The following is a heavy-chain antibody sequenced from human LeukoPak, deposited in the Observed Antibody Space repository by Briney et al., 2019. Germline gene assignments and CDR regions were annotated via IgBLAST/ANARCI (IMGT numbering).Heavy chain of an antibody. V-gene: IGHV3-48*01. CDR3: AKDFRTTITTQFFDY. Sequence: PGGSLRLSCAASGFTFNSYSMNWVRQAPGKGLEWVSFITSGSGMINYADSVKGRFTISRDNSKNTLYLQMNSLRAEDTAIYYCAKDFRTTITTQFFDYWGQGTLVTVSS. J-gene: IGHJ4*02. D-gene: IGHD4-11*01. CDR1: GFTFNSYS. CDR2: ITSGSGMI.